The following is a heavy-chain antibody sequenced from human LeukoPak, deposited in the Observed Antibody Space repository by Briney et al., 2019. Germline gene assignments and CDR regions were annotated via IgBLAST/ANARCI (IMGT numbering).Heavy chain of an antibody. CDR1: GGTFSSYA. D-gene: IGHD6-19*01. CDR3: ARADPGYSSGWYEDY. Sequence: GASVKVSCKASGGTFSSYAISWVRQAPGQGLEWMGRITPILGIANYAQKFQGRVTITADKSTSTAYMELSSLRSEDTAVYYCARADPGYSSGWYEDYWGQGTLVTVSS. J-gene: IGHJ4*02. V-gene: IGHV1-69*04. CDR2: ITPILGIA.